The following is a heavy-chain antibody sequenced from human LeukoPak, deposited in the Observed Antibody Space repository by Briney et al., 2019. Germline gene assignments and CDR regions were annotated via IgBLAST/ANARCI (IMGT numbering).Heavy chain of an antibody. CDR2: INWNGGST. CDR1: GFIFSTYW. D-gene: IGHD2-15*01. J-gene: IGHJ4*02. V-gene: IGHV3-20*04. CDR3: EGGGGWY. Sequence: GGSLRLSWASSGFIFSTYWMLCVRQAPGKGLEWVSDINWNGGSTGYADSVKGRFTISRDNAKNSLYLQMNSLRAEHTALYYCEGGGGWYWGRGTLVTVSS.